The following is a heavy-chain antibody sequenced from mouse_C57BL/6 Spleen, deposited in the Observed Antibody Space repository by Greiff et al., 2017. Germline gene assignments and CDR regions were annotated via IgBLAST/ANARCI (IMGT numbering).Heavy chain of an antibody. Sequence: VQLQQSGPELVKPGASVKIPCKASGYTFTDYNMDWVKQSHGKSLEWIGDINPNNGGTIYNQKFKGKATLTVDKSSSTAYMELRRLTSGDTADYYCARCENSYYSNSWFAYWGQGTLVTVAA. CDR1: GYTFTDYN. D-gene: IGHD2-5*01. CDR3: ARCENSYYSNSWFAY. J-gene: IGHJ3*01. CDR2: INPNNGGT. V-gene: IGHV1-18*01.